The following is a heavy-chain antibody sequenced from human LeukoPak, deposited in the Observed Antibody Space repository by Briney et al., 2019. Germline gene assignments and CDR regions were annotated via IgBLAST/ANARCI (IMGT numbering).Heavy chain of an antibody. Sequence: PSETLSLTCTVSGGSISSHYWSWIRQPPGKGLEWIGYIYYSGSTNYNPSLKSRVTISVDTSKNQFSLKLSSVTAADTAVYYCARHIGLPDAFDIWGQGTMVTVPS. V-gene: IGHV4-59*08. D-gene: IGHD2-15*01. CDR1: GGSISSHY. CDR3: ARHIGLPDAFDI. CDR2: IYYSGST. J-gene: IGHJ3*02.